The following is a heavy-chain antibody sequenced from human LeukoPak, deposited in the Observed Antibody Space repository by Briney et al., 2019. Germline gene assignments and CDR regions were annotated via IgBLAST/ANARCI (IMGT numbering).Heavy chain of an antibody. V-gene: IGHV3-74*01. D-gene: IGHD1-14*01. CDR1: GFTFSSYW. J-gene: IGHJ3*02. Sequence: GGSLRLSCAASGFTFSSYWIHWVRHAPGKGLVWVSRINSDGSGTIYADSVKGRSTISRDNAKNTLYLQMNSLRVEDTAVYYCARGGFNHGFDIWGQGTMVTVSS. CDR2: INSDGSGT. CDR3: ARGGFNHGFDI.